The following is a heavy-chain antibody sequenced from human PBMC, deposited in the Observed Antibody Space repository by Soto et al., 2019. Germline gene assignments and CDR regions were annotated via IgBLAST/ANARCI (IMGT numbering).Heavy chain of an antibody. Sequence: GGSLRLSCTASGFTFGDYAMSWFRQAPGKGLEWVGFIRSKAYGGTTEYAASVKGRFTISRDDSKSIAYLQMNSLKTEDTAVYYCTRDLPEVLRFLEWLLVDYYYMDVWGKGTTVTVSS. V-gene: IGHV3-49*03. J-gene: IGHJ6*03. CDR2: IRSKAYGGTT. D-gene: IGHD3-3*01. CDR3: TRDLPEVLRFLEWLLVDYYYMDV. CDR1: GFTFGDYA.